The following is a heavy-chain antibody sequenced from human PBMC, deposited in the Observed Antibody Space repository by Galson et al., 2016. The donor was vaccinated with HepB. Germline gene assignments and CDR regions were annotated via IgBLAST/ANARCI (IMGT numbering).Heavy chain of an antibody. V-gene: IGHV1-18*04. CDR1: GYTFISSP. CDR2: INTDTGDT. D-gene: IGHD2-15*01. Sequence: SVKVSCKASGYTFISSPISWVRQAPGQGLEWMGWINTDTGDTVSAQKLQGRVTMTTDTSTDTAYMELTSLRSDDTAVYYCARSGHCSGGACYNSYGMGVWGRGTSVTVSS. J-gene: IGHJ6*02. CDR3: ARSGHCSGGACYNSYGMGV.